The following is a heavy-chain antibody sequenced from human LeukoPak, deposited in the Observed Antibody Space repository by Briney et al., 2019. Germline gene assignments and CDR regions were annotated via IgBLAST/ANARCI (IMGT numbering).Heavy chain of an antibody. CDR1: GFTFSDYE. D-gene: IGHD2-21*01. CDR3: AREAASCGGDCFDY. J-gene: IGHJ4*02. CDR2: ISSSGTSI. Sequence: GGSLRLSCSVSGFTFSDYEVNWVRQAPGKGLEWISYISSSGTSIYYANSVKGRFTVSRDNAKNTVHLQMNTLRAEDTALYYCAREAASCGGDCFDYWGQGTLVTVSS. V-gene: IGHV3-48*03.